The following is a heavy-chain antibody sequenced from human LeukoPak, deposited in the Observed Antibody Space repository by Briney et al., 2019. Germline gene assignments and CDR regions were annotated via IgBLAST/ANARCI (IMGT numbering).Heavy chain of an antibody. J-gene: IGHJ4*02. V-gene: IGHV3-21*01. CDR1: GFTFSTYS. Sequence: AGPLRLSCVASGFTFSTYSMHWVRQAPGKGLEWVSSIRSGSTYINYADSAKGRFTISRDDPKNSLYLQMNSLSAEDTAVYYCARDGIFDYWGQGTLVTVSS. CDR2: IRSGSTYI. CDR3: ARDGIFDY.